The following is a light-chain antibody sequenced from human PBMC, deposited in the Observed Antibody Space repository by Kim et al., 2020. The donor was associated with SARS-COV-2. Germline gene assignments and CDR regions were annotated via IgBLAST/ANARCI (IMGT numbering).Light chain of an antibody. CDR1: QGISSY. J-gene: IGKJ4*01. V-gene: IGKV1-9*01. Sequence: SASVGDRVTITCRASQGISSYLAWFQQKPGKAPKLLLYAASTLQSGVPSRFRGSGSGTDFTLPISSLQPEDCATYYCQQLNSYPLTFGGGTKLEI. CDR3: QQLNSYPLT. CDR2: AAS.